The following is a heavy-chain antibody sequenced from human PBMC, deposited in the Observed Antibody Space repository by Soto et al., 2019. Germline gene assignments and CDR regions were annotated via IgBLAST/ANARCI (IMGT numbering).Heavy chain of an antibody. Sequence: GGSLRLSCAASGFTFSSYAMSWVRQAPGKGLEWVSAISGSGGSTYYADSVKGRFTISRDNSKNTLYLQMNSLRAEDTAVYYCAKRLRAYCGGDCYSSFDYWGQGTLVTVSS. J-gene: IGHJ4*02. CDR2: ISGSGGST. V-gene: IGHV3-23*01. CDR1: GFTFSSYA. D-gene: IGHD2-21*02. CDR3: AKRLRAYCGGDCYSSFDY.